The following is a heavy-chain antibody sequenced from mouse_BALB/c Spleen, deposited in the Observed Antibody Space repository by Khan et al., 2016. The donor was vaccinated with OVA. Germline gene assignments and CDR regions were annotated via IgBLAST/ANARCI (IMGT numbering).Heavy chain of an antibody. CDR3: ASYRYDYVDY. J-gene: IGHJ2*01. CDR1: GYTFTTYW. CDR2: IYPGDGDT. D-gene: IGHD2-14*01. V-gene: IGHV1-87*01. Sequence: VQLKESGAELARPGASVKLSCKASGYTFTTYWMQWVKQRPGQGLEWIGTIYPGDGDTRYTQNFKDKATLTADKSSSTAYMQLSSLASEDSAVYYCASYRYDYVDYWGQGTTLTVSS.